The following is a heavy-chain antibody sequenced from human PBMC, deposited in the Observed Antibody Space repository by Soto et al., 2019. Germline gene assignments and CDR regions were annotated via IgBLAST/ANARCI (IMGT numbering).Heavy chain of an antibody. CDR2: IANDGSYK. V-gene: IGHV3-30*03. J-gene: IGHJ4*02. CDR1: GFTFSSYG. Sequence: QVQLVESGGGVVQPGTSLRLSCAASGFTFSSYGMHWVRQAPGKGLERVANIANDGSYKFYAESVKGRFTISRDNYKNTLHLPMNSLRTEDTAVYYCTTAGGSGYWGQGTLVIVSS. CDR3: TTAGGSGY. D-gene: IGHD3-16*01.